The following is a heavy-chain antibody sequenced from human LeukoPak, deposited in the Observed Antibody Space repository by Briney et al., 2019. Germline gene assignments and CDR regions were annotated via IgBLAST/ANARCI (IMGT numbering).Heavy chain of an antibody. V-gene: IGHV3-33*06. J-gene: IGHJ6*03. CDR1: GFTFSSYG. CDR2: IWYDGSNK. CDR3: AKGTVTYYYMDV. Sequence: GGSLRLSCAASGFTFSSYGMHWDRQAPGKGLEWVAVIWYDGSNKYYADSVKGRFTISRDNSKNTLYLQMNSLRAEDTAVYYCAKGTVTYYYMDVWGKGTTVAVSS. D-gene: IGHD4-11*01.